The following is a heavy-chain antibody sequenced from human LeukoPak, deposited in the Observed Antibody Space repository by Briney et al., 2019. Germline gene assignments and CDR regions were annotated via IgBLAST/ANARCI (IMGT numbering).Heavy chain of an antibody. CDR3: AKGATVVTPKSPFDY. D-gene: IGHD4-23*01. V-gene: IGHV3-30*18. J-gene: IGHJ4*02. CDR1: GFTFSSYG. Sequence: PGGSLRLSCAASGFTFSSYGMHWVRQAPGKGLEWVAVISYDGSNKYYADSVKGRFTISRDNSKNTLYLQMNSLRAEDTAVYYCAKGATVVTPKSPFDYWGQGTLVTVSS. CDR2: ISYDGSNK.